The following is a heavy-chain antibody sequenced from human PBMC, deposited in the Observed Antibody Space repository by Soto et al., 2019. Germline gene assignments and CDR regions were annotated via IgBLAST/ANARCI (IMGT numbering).Heavy chain of an antibody. Sequence: SVKVSCKASGGTFSSYAISWVRQAPGQGLEWMGGIIPIFGTANYAQKFQGRVTITADESTSTAYMELSSLRSEDTAVYYCARDFKVLQGHYYYYGMDVWGQGTTVTVSS. CDR1: GGTFSSYA. D-gene: IGHD2-15*01. CDR3: ARDFKVLQGHYYYYGMDV. J-gene: IGHJ6*02. CDR2: IIPIFGTA. V-gene: IGHV1-69*13.